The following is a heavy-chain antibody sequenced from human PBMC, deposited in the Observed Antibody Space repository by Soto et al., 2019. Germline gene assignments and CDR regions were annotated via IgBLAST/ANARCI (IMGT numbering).Heavy chain of an antibody. CDR1: GYSFSSYW. CDR3: ARRVGSSWRYFDS. Sequence: GESLKTSCKASGYSFSSYWIGWVRQLPGKGLEWMGIIYPSGSDTRYSPSFRGQVIISADRSISTAYLQWSSLKASDTGTYYCARRVGSSWRYFDSWGQGTLVTVSS. J-gene: IGHJ4*02. CDR2: IYPSGSDT. V-gene: IGHV5-51*01. D-gene: IGHD6-13*01.